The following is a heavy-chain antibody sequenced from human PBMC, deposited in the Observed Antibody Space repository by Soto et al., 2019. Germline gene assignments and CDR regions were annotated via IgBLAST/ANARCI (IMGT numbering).Heavy chain of an antibody. CDR1: GFTFSSYA. D-gene: IGHD4-17*01. Sequence: GGSLRLSCAASGFTFSSYAMSWVRQAPGKGLEWVSAISGSGGSTYYADSVKGRFTISRDNSKNTLYLQMNSLRAEDTAVYYCAKDRAVLTTVTTEYAFDIWGQGTMVTVSS. CDR3: AKDRAVLTTVTTEYAFDI. V-gene: IGHV3-23*01. CDR2: ISGSGGST. J-gene: IGHJ3*02.